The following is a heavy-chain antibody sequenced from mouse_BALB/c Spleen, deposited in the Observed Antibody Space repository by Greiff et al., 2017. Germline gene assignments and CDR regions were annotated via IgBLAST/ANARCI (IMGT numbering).Heavy chain of an antibody. Sequence: EVHLVESGGGLVKPGGSLKLSCAASGFTFSDYYMYWVRQTPEKRLEWVATISDGGSYTYYPDSVKGRFTISRDNAKNNLYLQMSSLKSEDTAMYYCARDYGNYGGLAYWGQGTLVTVSA. CDR1: GFTFSDYY. CDR3: ARDYGNYGGLAY. D-gene: IGHD2-1*01. V-gene: IGHV5-4*02. CDR2: ISDGGSYT. J-gene: IGHJ3*01.